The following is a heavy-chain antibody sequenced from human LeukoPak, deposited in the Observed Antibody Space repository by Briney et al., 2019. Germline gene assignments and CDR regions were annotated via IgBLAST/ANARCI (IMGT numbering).Heavy chain of an antibody. CDR1: GGSISSYY. D-gene: IGHD6-13*01. Sequence: SETLSLTCTVSGGSISSYYWSWIRQPAGKGLEWIGRIYTSGSTNYNPSLKSRVTMSVDTSKNQFSLKLSSVTAADTAVHYCARVGYSSSWYPEEWFDPWGQGTLVTVSS. V-gene: IGHV4-4*07. J-gene: IGHJ5*02. CDR2: IYTSGST. CDR3: ARVGYSSSWYPEEWFDP.